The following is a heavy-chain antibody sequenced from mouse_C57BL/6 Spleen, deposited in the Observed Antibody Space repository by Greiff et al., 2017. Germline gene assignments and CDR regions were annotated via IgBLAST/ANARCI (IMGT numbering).Heavy chain of an antibody. V-gene: IGHV1-81*01. CDR1: GYTFTSYG. CDR2: IYPRSGNT. Sequence: QVQLQQYGAELARPGASVKLSCKASGYTFTSYGISWVKQRTGQGLEWIGEIYPRSGNTYYNEKFKGKATLTADKSSSTAYMELRSLTSEDSAVYFCARGELPYYFDYWGQGTTLTVSS. J-gene: IGHJ2*01. CDR3: ARGELPYYFDY. D-gene: IGHD4-1*01.